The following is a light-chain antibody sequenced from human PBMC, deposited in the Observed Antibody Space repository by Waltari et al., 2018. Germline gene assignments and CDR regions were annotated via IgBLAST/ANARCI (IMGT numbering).Light chain of an antibody. Sequence: QFALTQPPSASGALGQSVTIPCTGTSSHVGYYNYVSWEQQHPATAPKLMNFEVTRRCSRSPDRFSGSKSTNTAPLSGSGRRSKDVADYYCRSYAGNDFYVFGTGTALTVL. CDR2: EVT. V-gene: IGLV2-8*01. CDR1: SSHVGYYNY. CDR3: RSYAGNDFYV. J-gene: IGLJ1*01.